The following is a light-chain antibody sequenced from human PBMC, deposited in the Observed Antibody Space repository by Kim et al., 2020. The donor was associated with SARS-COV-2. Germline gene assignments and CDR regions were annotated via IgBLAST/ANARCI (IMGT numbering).Light chain of an antibody. J-gene: IGLJ2*01. CDR3: SSYTSSSTLRV. Sequence: QSALTQPASVSGSPGQSFTISCTGTSSDVGGYNYVSRYQQHPGKAPKLMIYDVSKRPSRVSNRFSDSKSGYTASLTISGFQAEDEADYYCSSYTSSSTLRVFGGGTQLTVL. CDR2: DVS. CDR1: SSDVGGYNY. V-gene: IGLV2-14*01.